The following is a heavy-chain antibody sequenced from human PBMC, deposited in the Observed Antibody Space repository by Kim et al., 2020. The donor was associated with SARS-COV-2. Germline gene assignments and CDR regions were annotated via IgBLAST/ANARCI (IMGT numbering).Heavy chain of an antibody. D-gene: IGHD5-12*01. CDR3: ARHVGRALATIDY. J-gene: IGHJ4*02. V-gene: IGHV4-39*01. Sequence: NPSLKSRVTISVDTSKNQFSLKLSSVTAADTAVYYCARHVGRALATIDYWGQGTLVTVSS.